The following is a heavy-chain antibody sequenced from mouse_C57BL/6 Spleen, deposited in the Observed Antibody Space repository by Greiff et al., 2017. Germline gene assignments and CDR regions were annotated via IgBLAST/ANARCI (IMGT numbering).Heavy chain of an antibody. D-gene: IGHD1-1*01. CDR3: ASEGDYGSRGDYYFDY. CDR1: GYTFTGYW. J-gene: IGHJ2*01. CDR2: ILPGSGST. V-gene: IGHV1-9*01. Sequence: VQLQQSGAELMKPGASVKLSCKATGYTFTGYWIEWVKQRPGHGLEWIGEILPGSGSTNYNEKFKGKATFTADTSSNTAYMQLSSLTTEDSAIYCCASEGDYGSRGDYYFDYWGQGTTLTVSS.